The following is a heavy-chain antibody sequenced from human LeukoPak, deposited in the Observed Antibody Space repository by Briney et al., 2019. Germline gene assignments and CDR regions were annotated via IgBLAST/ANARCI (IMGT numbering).Heavy chain of an antibody. D-gene: IGHD3-3*01. CDR3: ARVGKYYDIDY. CDR1: GFTFSNYA. Sequence: PGGSLRLSCAASGFTFSNYAMHWVRQAPGKGLEWVAVISYDGSGKYYADSVKGRFTISRDNSKNTLYLQMNSLRVEDTAVYYCARVGKYYDIDYWGQGTLVTVSS. CDR2: ISYDGSGK. V-gene: IGHV3-30-3*01. J-gene: IGHJ4*02.